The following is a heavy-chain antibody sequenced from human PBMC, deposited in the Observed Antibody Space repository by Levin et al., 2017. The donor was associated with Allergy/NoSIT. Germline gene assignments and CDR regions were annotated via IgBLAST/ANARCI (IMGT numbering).Heavy chain of an antibody. J-gene: IGHJ4*02. CDR1: GFTFSSYA. D-gene: IGHD6-19*01. Sequence: GESLKISCAASGFTFSSYAMHWVRQAPGKGLEWVAVISYDGSNKYYADSVKGRFTISRDNSKNTLYLQMNSLRAEDTAVYYCARGPVNSSGWYSLDYWGQGTLVTVSS. CDR2: ISYDGSNK. CDR3: ARGPVNSSGWYSLDY. V-gene: IGHV3-30-3*01.